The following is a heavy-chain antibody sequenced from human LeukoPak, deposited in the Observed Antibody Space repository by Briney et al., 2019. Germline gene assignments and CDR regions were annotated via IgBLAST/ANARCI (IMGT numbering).Heavy chain of an antibody. CDR1: GYSISSGYH. CDR2: IHHSGNT. V-gene: IGHV4-38-2*02. D-gene: IGHD3-16*01. CDR3: ARDLKRSRARWENLGLDP. Sequence: SETLSLTCTVSGYSISSGYHWGWIRQPPGQGLEWIGTIHHSGNTYFNSSVQSRVTMSVDTSKNRFSLDVISVTAADTAVYYCARDLKRSRARWENLGLDPWGQGTLVTVSS. J-gene: IGHJ5*02.